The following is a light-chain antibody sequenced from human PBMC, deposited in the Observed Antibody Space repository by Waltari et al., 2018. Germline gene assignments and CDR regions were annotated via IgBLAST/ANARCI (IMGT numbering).Light chain of an antibody. J-gene: IGKJ1*01. V-gene: IGKV2-28*01. CDR1: HRLMHSNGYNY. CDR2: LGS. Sequence: DIVMTQSPLSLPVTPGEPAPIPCRSSHRLMHSNGYNYLDWDLQKPGQSAQLLIYLGSNRASGVPDRFSGSGSGTDFTLKISRVEAEDVGVYYCMQALQTPWTFGHGTKVEIK. CDR3: MQALQTPWT.